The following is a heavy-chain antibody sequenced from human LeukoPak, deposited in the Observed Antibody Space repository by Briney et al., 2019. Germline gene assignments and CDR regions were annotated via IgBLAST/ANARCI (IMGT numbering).Heavy chain of an antibody. CDR3: ARLLDTPPQYYYMDV. J-gene: IGHJ6*03. D-gene: IGHD2-15*01. CDR2: IFYSGST. Sequence: PGGSLRLSCAASGFTFSSYEMNWVRQAPGKGLEWVGNIFYSGSTYYSPSLKSRVTISLDTSKNQFSLKLSSVTAADTAVYYCARLLDTPPQYYYMDVWGKGTTVTVSS. V-gene: IGHV4-59*01. CDR1: GFTFSSYE.